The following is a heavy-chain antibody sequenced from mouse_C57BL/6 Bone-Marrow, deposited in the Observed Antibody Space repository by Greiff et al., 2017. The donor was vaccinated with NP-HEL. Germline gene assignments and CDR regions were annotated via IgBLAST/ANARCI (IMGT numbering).Heavy chain of an antibody. CDR1: GIDFSRYW. CDR3: ARRTPYGSSSYWYFDV. J-gene: IGHJ1*03. D-gene: IGHD1-1*01. V-gene: IGHV4-1*01. Sequence: EVKLMESGGGLVQPGGSLKLSCAASGIDFSRYWMSWVRRAPGKGLEWIGEINPDSSTINYAPSLKDKFIISRDNAKNTLYLQMSKVRSEDTALYYCARRTPYGSSSYWYFDVWGTGTTVTVSS. CDR2: INPDSSTI.